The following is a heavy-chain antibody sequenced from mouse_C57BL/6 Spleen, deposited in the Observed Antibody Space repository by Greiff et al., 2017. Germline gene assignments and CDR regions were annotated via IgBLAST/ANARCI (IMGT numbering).Heavy chain of an antibody. V-gene: IGHV1-26*01. Sequence: EVQLQQSGPELVKPGASVKISCKASGYTFTDYYMNWVKQSHGKSLEWIGDINPNNGGTSYNQKFKGKATLTVDKSSSTAYMELRSLTSEDSAVYYCATTVVEVYWGQGTLVTVSA. CDR2: INPNNGGT. D-gene: IGHD1-1*01. CDR3: ATTVVEVY. CDR1: GYTFTDYY. J-gene: IGHJ3*01.